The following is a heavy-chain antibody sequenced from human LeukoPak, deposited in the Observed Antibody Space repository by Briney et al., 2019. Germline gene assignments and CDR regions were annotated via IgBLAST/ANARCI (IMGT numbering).Heavy chain of an antibody. CDR1: GYSFGSSSYY. Sequence: ESLSLTCTVSGYSFGSSSYYWVWLPQPPGKGLEWIEYIYYRGSSYYNPSLKHRVPISVDTSNKQSSLKLSSGAAADTAVYYGARLAPIDYWGEGTLLTVSS. CDR2: IYYRGSS. CDR3: ARLAPIDY. J-gene: IGHJ4*02. V-gene: IGHV4-39*01.